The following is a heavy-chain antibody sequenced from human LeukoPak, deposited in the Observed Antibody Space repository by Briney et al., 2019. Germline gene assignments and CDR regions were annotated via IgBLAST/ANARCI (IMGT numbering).Heavy chain of an antibody. Sequence: ASVNASCKVSGYTFINYAIHWVRQAPGQRLEWMGWINPYNGDTEYSQKLQGRITITKDTSATTAYMDLSTLRSEDTAVYYCARGSSSDWPLEYWGRGILVTVSS. CDR1: GYTFINYA. V-gene: IGHV1-3*01. CDR3: ARGSSSDWPLEY. J-gene: IGHJ4*02. CDR2: INPYNGDT. D-gene: IGHD6-19*01.